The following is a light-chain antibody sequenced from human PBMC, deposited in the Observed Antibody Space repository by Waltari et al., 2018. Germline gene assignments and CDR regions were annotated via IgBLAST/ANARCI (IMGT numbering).Light chain of an antibody. CDR2: YDD. CDR1: SSNLGDSA. CDR3: AAWDISLNNLL. J-gene: IGLJ2*01. V-gene: IGLV1-36*01. Sequence: QSALTQPPSVSGAPRQRVTISCSGTSSNLGDSAVHWYQQLPGKPPKLVIYYDDLVPSGVSDRFSGSKSGSSASLAISGLQSEDEAVYFCAAWDISLNNLLFGGGTKLTVL.